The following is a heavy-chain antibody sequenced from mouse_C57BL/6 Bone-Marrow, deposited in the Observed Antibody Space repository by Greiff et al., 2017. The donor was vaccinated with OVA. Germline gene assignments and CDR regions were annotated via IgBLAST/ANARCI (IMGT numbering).Heavy chain of an antibody. CDR1: GYTFTSYW. D-gene: IGHD2-5*01. Sequence: QVQLQQPGAELVKPGASVKLSCKASGYTFTSYWLHWVKQRPGRGLEWIGRIDPNSGGTKYNEQFKSKATLTVDKPSSTAYMQLSSLTSEDSAVYCCTRNYYSNPAWFAYWGQGTLVTVSA. CDR2: IDPNSGGT. V-gene: IGHV1-72*01. J-gene: IGHJ3*01. CDR3: TRNYYSNPAWFAY.